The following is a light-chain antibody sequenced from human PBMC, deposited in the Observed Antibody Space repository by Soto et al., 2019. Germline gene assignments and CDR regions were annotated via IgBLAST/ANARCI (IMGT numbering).Light chain of an antibody. J-gene: IGKJ1*01. CDR1: QSVSSY. CDR3: QQRSNWPVM. V-gene: IGKV3-11*01. Sequence: EIVLTQSPATLSLSPGESATLSCRASQSVSSYLAWYQQKPGQAPRLLIYDASRRATGIPARFSGSGSGTDFTLTISSLEPADFAVYYCQQRSNWPVMFGQGTKVEIK. CDR2: DAS.